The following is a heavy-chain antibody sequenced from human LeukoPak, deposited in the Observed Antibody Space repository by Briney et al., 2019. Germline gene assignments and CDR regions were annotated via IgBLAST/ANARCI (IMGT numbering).Heavy chain of an antibody. D-gene: IGHD1-7*01. J-gene: IGHJ4*02. CDR3: ARVDSGSTTGYYFDY. CDR1: GGSISSGGYY. CDR2: IYYSGST. Sequence: SQTLSLTCTVSGGSISSGGYYWSWLRQHPGRGLEWIGYIYYSGSTYYNPSLKSRVTISVDTSKNQFSLKLSSVTAADTAVYYCARVDSGSTTGYYFDYWGQGTLVTVSS. V-gene: IGHV4-31*03.